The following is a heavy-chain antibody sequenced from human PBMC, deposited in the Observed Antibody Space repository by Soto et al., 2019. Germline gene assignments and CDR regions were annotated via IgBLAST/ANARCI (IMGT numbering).Heavy chain of an antibody. Sequence: GGPLRLSCKPSGFTFRHYGLLWVRQAPGKGLEWVALISYDGDHKYYTDSARGRFTVSRDNSTNLLILQMESLRPEDSAGYNFAKKIMGFASLSDAMDVWGQGTTVTGSS. CDR2: ISYDGDHK. J-gene: IGHJ6*02. CDR3: AKKIMGFASLSDAMDV. V-gene: IGHV3-30*18. CDR1: GFTFRHYG. D-gene: IGHD2-8*01.